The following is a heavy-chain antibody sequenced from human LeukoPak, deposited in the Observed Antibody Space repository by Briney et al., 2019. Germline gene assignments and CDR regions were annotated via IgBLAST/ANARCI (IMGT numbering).Heavy chain of an antibody. J-gene: IGHJ4*02. D-gene: IGHD4-23*01. CDR3: ASSGGNSVHYFDY. CDR1: GDSINNYY. CDR2: IYDSGTT. V-gene: IGHV4-59*01. Sequence: SETLSLTCTVSGDSINNYYWSWIRQTPGKGLEWIGYIYDSGTTNYIPSLKSRVSMSIDTSRNQFSLKLSSVTAADTAVYYCASSGGNSVHYFDYWGQGTLVTVSS.